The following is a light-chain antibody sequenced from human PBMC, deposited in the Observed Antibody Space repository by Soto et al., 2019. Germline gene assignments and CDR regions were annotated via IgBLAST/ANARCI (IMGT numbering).Light chain of an antibody. CDR3: QQYGSSLYT. V-gene: IGKV3-20*01. CDR1: QSVSSSY. Sequence: EIVLTQSPGTLSLSPGERATLSCRARQSVSSSYLAWYQQNPGQDPRLLIYGASSRATVIPDRFSGSGSGRDFTLTISRLEPEDFAVYYCQQYGSSLYTFGQGTKLEIK. CDR2: GAS. J-gene: IGKJ2*01.